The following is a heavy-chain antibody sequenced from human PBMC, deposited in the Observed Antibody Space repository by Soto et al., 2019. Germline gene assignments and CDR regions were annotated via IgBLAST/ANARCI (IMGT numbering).Heavy chain of an antibody. CDR2: IFSNDEK. CDR3: ARIRGSGCYRSTFDY. J-gene: IGHJ4*02. Sequence: SGPTLVNPTETLTLTCTVSGFSLSNAGMGLSWIRQPPGKALEWLAHIFSNDEKSYSTSLKSRLTISKDTSNSQVVLTMTNMDPVDTATYYCARIRGSGCYRSTFDYWGQGTLVTVSS. V-gene: IGHV2-26*01. D-gene: IGHD3-22*01. CDR1: GFSLSNAGMG.